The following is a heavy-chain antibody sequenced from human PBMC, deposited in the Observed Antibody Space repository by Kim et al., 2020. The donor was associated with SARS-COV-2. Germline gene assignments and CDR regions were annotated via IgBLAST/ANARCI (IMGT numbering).Heavy chain of an antibody. J-gene: IGHJ1*01. D-gene: IGHD1-26*01. CDR3: ASPYSGSYSEYFQH. CDR2: ISSSSSTI. V-gene: IGHV3-48*02. Sequence: LSLTCAASGFTFSSYSMNWVHQAPGKGLEWVSYISSSSSTIYYADSVKGRFTISRDNAKNSLYLQMNSLRDEDTAVYYCASPYSGSYSEYFQHWGQGTLVTVSS. CDR1: GFTFSSYS.